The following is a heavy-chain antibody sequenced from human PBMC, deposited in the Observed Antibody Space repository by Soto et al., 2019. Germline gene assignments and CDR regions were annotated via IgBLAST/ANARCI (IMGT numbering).Heavy chain of an antibody. Sequence: AAVKVSCKASGYTFSHYGIGWVRQAPGQGLEWMGWISAYNGNRHYAEKVQGRLTMTTDTSTSTADMELRSLRSDDTAVYFCARGGQECSSTRCAYIYDGMDVWGQGTTVTVYS. CDR3: ARGGQECSSTRCAYIYDGMDV. J-gene: IGHJ6*02. V-gene: IGHV1-18*01. D-gene: IGHD2-2*01. CDR2: ISAYNGNR. CDR1: GYTFSHYG.